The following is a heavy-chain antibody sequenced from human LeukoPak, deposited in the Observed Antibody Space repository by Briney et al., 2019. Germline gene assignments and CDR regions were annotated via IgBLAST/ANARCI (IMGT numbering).Heavy chain of an antibody. Sequence: SVKVSCKASGGTFRSYAISWVRQAPGQGLEWMGGIIPIFGTANYAQKFQGRVTITADKSTSTAYMELSSLRSEDTAVYYCARALVEMATITAYYYYMDVWGKGTTVTVSS. CDR1: GGTFRSYA. J-gene: IGHJ6*03. D-gene: IGHD5-24*01. V-gene: IGHV1-69*06. CDR3: ARALVEMATITAYYYYMDV. CDR2: IIPIFGTA.